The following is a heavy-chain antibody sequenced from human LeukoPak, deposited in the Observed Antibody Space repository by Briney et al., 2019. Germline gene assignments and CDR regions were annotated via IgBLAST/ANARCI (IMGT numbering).Heavy chain of an antibody. V-gene: IGHV3-30-3*01. CDR3: ARVRGQAFEGDYYGMDV. J-gene: IGHJ6*02. CDR1: GFTFSSYA. Sequence: GGSLRLSCAASGFTFSSYAMHWVRQAPGKGLERVAVISYDGTKKHYADSVKGRFTISRDNSKNTLYLQMNSLRAEDTAVYYCARVRGQAFEGDYYGMDVWGQGTTVTVSS. CDR2: ISYDGTKK. D-gene: IGHD3-9*01.